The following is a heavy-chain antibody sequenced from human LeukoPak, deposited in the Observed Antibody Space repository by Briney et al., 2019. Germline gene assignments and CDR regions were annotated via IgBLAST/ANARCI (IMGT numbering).Heavy chain of an antibody. CDR1: GYTFTGYY. CDR3: SRGSGISYGGIDY. CDR2: IHPKSGDT. V-gene: IGHV1-2*02. Sequence: ASVKVSCKASGYTFTGYYLHWVRQAPGQGLEWMGWIHPKSGDTKYAQKFLGRVTLTRDTSTTIVYMELKRLTSDDTAVYYCSRGSGISYGGIDYWGQGTLVTVSS. J-gene: IGHJ4*02. D-gene: IGHD5-18*01.